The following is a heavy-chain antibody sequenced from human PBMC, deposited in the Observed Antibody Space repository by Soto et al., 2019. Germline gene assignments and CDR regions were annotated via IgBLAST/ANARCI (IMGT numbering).Heavy chain of an antibody. Sequence: QVQLVQSGDEEKKPGASVKVSCKASGYTFTSYAMHWVRQAPGQRLEWMGWINAGNGNTKYSQKFQGRVTITRDTSASTAYMELSSLRSEDTAVYYCARDWGTTTVSLNWFDPWGQGTLVTVSS. V-gene: IGHV1-3*05. D-gene: IGHD4-17*01. CDR3: ARDWGTTTVSLNWFDP. CDR2: INAGNGNT. J-gene: IGHJ5*02. CDR1: GYTFTSYA.